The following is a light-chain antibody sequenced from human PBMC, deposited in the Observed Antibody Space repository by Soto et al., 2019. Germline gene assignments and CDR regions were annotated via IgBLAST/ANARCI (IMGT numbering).Light chain of an antibody. J-gene: IGKJ1*01. CDR3: QKYYRPWT. CDR1: QSVLYSSNTKNY. V-gene: IGKV4-1*01. Sequence: DIVMTQSPDSLAVSLGERATINCKSSQSVLYSSNTKNYLAWYQQKPGQPPKLLIYWASTRESGVPDRFSGSGSGTDFTLTIISLQAEDVAVYYCQKYYRPWTFGQGTKVEIK. CDR2: WAS.